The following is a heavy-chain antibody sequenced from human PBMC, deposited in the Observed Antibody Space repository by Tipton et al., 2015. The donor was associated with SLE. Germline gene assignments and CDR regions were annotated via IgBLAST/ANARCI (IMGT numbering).Heavy chain of an antibody. V-gene: IGHV3-7*01. CDR2: IKEEGSEE. J-gene: IGHJ6*02. CDR3: GRSVAASDFFYYHGFDV. D-gene: IGHD6-13*01. Sequence: SLRLSCAGSGFPFSEYWMTWVRQAPGKGPEWVANIKEEGSEENYVDSVKGRFTISRDNAKNSLYLQMNSPRAEDTAVYYCGRSVAASDFFYYHGFDVWGQGTTVTVSS. CDR1: GFPFSEYW.